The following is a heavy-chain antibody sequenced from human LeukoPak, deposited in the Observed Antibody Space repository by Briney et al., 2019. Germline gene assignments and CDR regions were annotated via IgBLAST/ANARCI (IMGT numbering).Heavy chain of an antibody. CDR3: AGTTIFGAASA. V-gene: IGHV4-59*01. J-gene: IGHJ5*02. D-gene: IGHD3-3*01. Sequence: SETPSLTCTVSGVSISSYYWSWIRQPPGKGLEWVGYIFYSGSTTYNPSLKSRVTMSIDTSKKQFSLKLSSVTAADTAVYYCAGTTIFGAASAWGQGTLVTVSS. CDR1: GVSISSYY. CDR2: IFYSGST.